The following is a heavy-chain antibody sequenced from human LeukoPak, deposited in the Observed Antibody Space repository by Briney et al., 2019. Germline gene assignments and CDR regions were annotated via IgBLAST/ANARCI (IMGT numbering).Heavy chain of an antibody. CDR3: ARDCAGGSCYHIHDAFDV. CDR2: LHYSGST. V-gene: IGHV4-30-4*01. Sequence: SQTLSLTCNVSGGSISRSDNYWSWIRQPPGKGLEWIGYLHYSGSTYYNPSLRSRATISGDTSKNQFFLKLSSVTAADTAVYYCARDCAGGSCYHIHDAFDVRGQGTLVKVSS. J-gene: IGHJ3*01. D-gene: IGHD2-15*01. CDR1: GGSISRSDNY.